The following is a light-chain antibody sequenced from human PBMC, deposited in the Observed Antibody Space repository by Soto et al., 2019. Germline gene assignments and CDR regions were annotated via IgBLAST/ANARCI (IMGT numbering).Light chain of an antibody. CDR2: ANN. CDR3: AAWDDSLNGYV. J-gene: IGLJ1*01. V-gene: IGLV1-44*01. Sequence: QSVLTQPPSASGTPGQMVTISCSGSSSKIGSNTVSWYQQLPGTAPKLLIYANNQRPSGVPDRVSGSKSGTSASLAISGLQSEDEADYYCAAWDDSLNGYVFGSGTKVTVL. CDR1: SSKIGSNT.